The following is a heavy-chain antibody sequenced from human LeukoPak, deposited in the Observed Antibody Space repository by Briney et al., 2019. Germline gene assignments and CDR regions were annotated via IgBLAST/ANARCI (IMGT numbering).Heavy chain of an antibody. CDR3: AREGYSSGWFRL. D-gene: IGHD6-19*01. Sequence: PGGSLRLSCVASGFTFSNYWMHWVRQPPGKGLVWVSRIYVDGRTTNYADSVKGRFTISRDDSKNMVYLQMNSLRAEDTAVYFCAREGYSSGWFRLWGQGTLVTVSS. CDR1: GFTFSNYW. CDR2: IYVDGRTT. V-gene: IGHV3-74*01. J-gene: IGHJ4*02.